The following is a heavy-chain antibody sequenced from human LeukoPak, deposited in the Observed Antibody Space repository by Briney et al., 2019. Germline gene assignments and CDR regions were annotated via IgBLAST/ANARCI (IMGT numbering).Heavy chain of an antibody. D-gene: IGHD1-1*01. CDR2: TSPTGSTT. CDR1: GFSFSGHW. CDR3: ARGPNSNWTGLDF. V-gene: IGHV3-74*01. J-gene: IGHJ4*02. Sequence: GGSLRLSCTASGFSFSGHWMRWARQLPGKGLVWVSRTSPTGSTTSYADSVKGRFTVSRDNAKNTLYLQVNNLRAEDTAVYYCARGPNSNWTGLDFWGQGTLLTVSS.